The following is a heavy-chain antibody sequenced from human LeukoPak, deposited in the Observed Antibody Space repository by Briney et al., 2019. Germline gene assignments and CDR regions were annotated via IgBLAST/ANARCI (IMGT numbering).Heavy chain of an antibody. V-gene: IGHV3-23*01. CDR3: AKRGVVIRVILVGFHKEAYYFDS. Sequence: GGSLRLSCAVSGITLSSYGMSWVRQAPGKGLEWVAGISDSGGSTNYADSVKGRFTISRDNPKNTLYLQMNSLRAEDTAVYFCAKRGVVIRVILVGFHKEAYYFDSWGQGALVTVSS. CDR1: GITLSSYG. D-gene: IGHD3-22*01. CDR2: ISDSGGST. J-gene: IGHJ4*02.